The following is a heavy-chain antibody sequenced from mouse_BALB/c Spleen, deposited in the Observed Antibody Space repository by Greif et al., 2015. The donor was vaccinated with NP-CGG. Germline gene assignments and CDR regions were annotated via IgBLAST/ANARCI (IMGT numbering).Heavy chain of an antibody. CDR3: ARSGYYGSSYWYFDV. CDR2: IDPANGNT. Sequence: VQLQQSGAELVKPGASVKLSCTASGFNIKDTYMHWVKQRPEQGLEWIGRIDPANGNTKYDPKFQGKATITADTSSNTAYLQRSSLTSEDTAVYYCARSGYYGSSYWYFDVWGAGTTVTVSS. V-gene: IGHV14-3*02. CDR1: GFNIKDTY. D-gene: IGHD1-1*01. J-gene: IGHJ1*01.